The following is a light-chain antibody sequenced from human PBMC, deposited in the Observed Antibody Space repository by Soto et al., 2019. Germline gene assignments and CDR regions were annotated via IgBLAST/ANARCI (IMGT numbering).Light chain of an antibody. CDR1: QSVSSY. CDR2: DAS. V-gene: IGKV3-11*01. J-gene: IGKJ2*01. Sequence: EMVLTQSPATLSLSPGERATLSCRASQSVSSYLAWYQQKPGQAPRLLIYDASNRATGIPARFSGSGPGTDFTLTISSLEPEDFAVYYCQQRSDFMYTFGQGTKLEIK. CDR3: QQRSDFMYT.